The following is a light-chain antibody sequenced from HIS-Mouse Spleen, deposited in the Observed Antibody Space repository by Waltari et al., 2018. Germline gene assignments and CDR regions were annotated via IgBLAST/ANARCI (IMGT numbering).Light chain of an antibody. CDR3: QQYNNWPPFT. J-gene: IGKJ3*01. V-gene: IGKV3-15*01. CDR2: GAS. CDR1: QSVSGN. Sequence: EIAMTQSPATLSVSPGERATLSCRASQSVSGNLAWYQQKPCQAPRLLIYGASTRATGIPARFSGSRSGTEFTLTISSMQSEDFAVYYCQQYNNWPPFTFGPGTKVDIK.